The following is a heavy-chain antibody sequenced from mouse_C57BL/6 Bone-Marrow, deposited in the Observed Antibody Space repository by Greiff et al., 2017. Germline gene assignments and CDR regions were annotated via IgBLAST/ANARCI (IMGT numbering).Heavy chain of an antibody. D-gene: IGHD2-4*01. V-gene: IGHV1-19*01. CDR3: APSYYYVPFAY. J-gene: IGHJ3*01. CDR2: INPYNGGT. Sequence: EVQLQQSGPVLVKPGASVKMSCKASGYTFTDYYMNWVKQSHGKSLEWIGVINPYNGGTSYNQKFKGKATLTVDKSSSTAYMELNSLTSEDSAVYYCAPSYYYVPFAYWGQGTLVTVSA. CDR1: GYTFTDYY.